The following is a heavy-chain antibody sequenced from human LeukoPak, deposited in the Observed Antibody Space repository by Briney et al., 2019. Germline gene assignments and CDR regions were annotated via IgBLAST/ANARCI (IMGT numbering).Heavy chain of an antibody. CDR1: GGSISSHY. D-gene: IGHD3-10*01. CDR2: IYYSGST. CDR3: ASSHIWFGELGAFSY. V-gene: IGHV4-59*11. J-gene: IGHJ4*02. Sequence: SETLSLTCTVSGGSISSHYWSWIRQPPGKGLEWIGYIYYSGSTNYNPSLKSRVTISVDTSKNQFSLKLSSVTAADTAVYYCASSHIWFGELGAFSYWGQGTLVTVSS.